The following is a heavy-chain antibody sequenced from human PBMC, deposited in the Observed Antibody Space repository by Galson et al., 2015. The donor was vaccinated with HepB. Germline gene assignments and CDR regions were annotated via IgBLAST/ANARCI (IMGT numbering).Heavy chain of an antibody. CDR2: IIPIFGTA. CDR1: GGTFSSYA. J-gene: IGHJ3*02. V-gene: IGHV1-69*13. Sequence: SVKVSCKASGGTFSSYAISWVRQAPGQGLEWMGGIIPIFGTANYAQKFQGRVTITADESTSTAYMELSRLRSEDTAVYYCARGSALVGYCSGGSCYWRAFDIWGQGTMVTVSS. D-gene: IGHD2-15*01. CDR3: ARGSALVGYCSGGSCYWRAFDI.